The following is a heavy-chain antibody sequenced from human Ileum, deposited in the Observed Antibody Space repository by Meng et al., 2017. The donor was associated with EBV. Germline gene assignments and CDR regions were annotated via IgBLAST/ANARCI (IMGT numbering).Heavy chain of an antibody. CDR1: GFTFSGSP. D-gene: IGHD1-20*01. Sequence: EGELGGCGGCLVQPGGSLKLSCAASGFTFSGSPMHWVRQASGKGLEWVGRIRDKANSYETGYGASVKGRFTISRDDSKNTAFLQMNSLKNEDTAVYYCTRQVIGTAALDPWGQGTLVTVSS. CDR3: TRQVIGTAALDP. V-gene: IGHV3-73*02. J-gene: IGHJ5*02. CDR2: IRDKANSYET.